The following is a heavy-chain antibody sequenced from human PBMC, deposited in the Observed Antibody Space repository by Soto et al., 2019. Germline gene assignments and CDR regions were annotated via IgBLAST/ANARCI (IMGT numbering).Heavy chain of an antibody. D-gene: IGHD4-17*01. V-gene: IGHV4-61*01. CDR3: AILTRHTAVTTAFRGGCGLDV. CDR2: IHSSGST. Sequence: QVQLQESGPGLVKPSETLSLTCTVSGGSVSSGNYFWSWIRQPPGKGLEWIGYIHSSGSTNYNPSLKSRVTISVDTSRNQFSLKLTSVTDADTAVYYCAILTRHTAVTTAFRGGCGLDVWGQGTTVTVSS. J-gene: IGHJ6*01. CDR1: GGSVSSGNYF.